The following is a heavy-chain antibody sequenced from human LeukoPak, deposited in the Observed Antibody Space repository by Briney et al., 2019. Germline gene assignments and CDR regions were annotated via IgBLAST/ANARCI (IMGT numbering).Heavy chain of an antibody. CDR3: ARDLYSYGYFDY. V-gene: IGHV3-33*01. CDR2: IWYDGSNK. Sequence: GGPLRLSCAASGFTFSSYGMHWVRQAPGKGLEWVAVIWYDGSNKYYADSVKGRFTISRDNSKNTLYLQMNSLRAEDTAVYYCARDLYSYGYFDYWGQGTLVTVSS. D-gene: IGHD5-18*01. CDR1: GFTFSSYG. J-gene: IGHJ4*02.